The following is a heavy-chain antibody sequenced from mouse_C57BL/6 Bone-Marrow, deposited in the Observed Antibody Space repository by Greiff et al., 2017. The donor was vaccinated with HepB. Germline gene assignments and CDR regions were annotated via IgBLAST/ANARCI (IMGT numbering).Heavy chain of an antibody. CDR1: GFTFSSYA. Sequence: EVKLVESGGGLVKPGGSLKLSCAASGFTFSSYAMSWVRQTPEKRLEWVATISDGGSYTYYPDNVKGRFTISRDNAKNNLYLQMSHLKSEDTAMYYCAKGPSLWLRREFAYWGQGTLVTVSA. J-gene: IGHJ3*01. CDR2: ISDGGSYT. D-gene: IGHD2-2*01. CDR3: AKGPSLWLRREFAY. V-gene: IGHV5-4*03.